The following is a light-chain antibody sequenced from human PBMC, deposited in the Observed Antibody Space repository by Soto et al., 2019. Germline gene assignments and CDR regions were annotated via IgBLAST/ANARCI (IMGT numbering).Light chain of an antibody. CDR3: QHYNSDSLWT. CDR2: DAS. Sequence: DIQMTQSPSTLSASVGDRVTITCRASQSISSWLAWYQQKPGKAPKLLIYDASSLESGVPSWCSGSGSGTEFTRTFSSLQTDDFATYYCQHYNSDSLWTFGQGTKVEIK. CDR1: QSISSW. V-gene: IGKV1-5*01. J-gene: IGKJ1*01.